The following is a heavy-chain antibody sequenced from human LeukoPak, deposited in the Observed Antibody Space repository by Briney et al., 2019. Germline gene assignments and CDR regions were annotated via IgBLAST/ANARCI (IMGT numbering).Heavy chain of an antibody. CDR3: AKYPTYYYESSGYYYFDY. Sequence: PGGSLRLSCAASGFTFSSYAMGWVRQAPGKGLEWVSIISGSGVSTYYADSVKGRFTISRDNSENTLYLQMNSLRAEDTAVYHCAKYPTYYYESSGYYYFDYWGQGTLVTVSS. V-gene: IGHV3-23*01. CDR1: GFTFSSYA. CDR2: ISGSGVST. D-gene: IGHD3-22*01. J-gene: IGHJ4*02.